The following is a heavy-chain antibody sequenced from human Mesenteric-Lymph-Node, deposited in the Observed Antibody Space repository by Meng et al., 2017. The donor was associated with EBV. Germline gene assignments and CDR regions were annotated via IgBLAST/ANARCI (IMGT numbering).Heavy chain of an antibody. CDR1: CASISSCPYY. V-gene: IGHV4-39*07. D-gene: IGHD2-21*01. Sequence: QPEESGPRMVKPSESHSLPCTIPCASISSCPYYLGWIRQPPRKGLEWIGIIYYTGSTYYNPSLKSRVTISVDTSKNQFSLKLSSVTAADTAVYYCARGWTLTYCGAWGQGTLVTVSS. J-gene: IGHJ4*02. CDR2: IYYTGST. CDR3: ARGWTLTYCGA.